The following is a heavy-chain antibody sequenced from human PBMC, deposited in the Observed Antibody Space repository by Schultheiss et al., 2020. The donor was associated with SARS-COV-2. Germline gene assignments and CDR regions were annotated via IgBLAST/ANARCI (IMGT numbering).Heavy chain of an antibody. D-gene: IGHD3-10*01. V-gene: IGHV3-21*01. J-gene: IGHJ4*02. CDR1: GFTFSSYS. Sequence: GGSLRLSCAASGFTFSSYSMNWVLQAPGKGLEWVSSISSSSSYIYYADSVKGRFTISRDNAKNSLYLQMNSLRAEDTAVYYCARDPTPYYYGSGSYYADYFDYWGQGTLVTVSS. CDR3: ARDPTPYYYGSGSYYADYFDY. CDR2: ISSSSSYI.